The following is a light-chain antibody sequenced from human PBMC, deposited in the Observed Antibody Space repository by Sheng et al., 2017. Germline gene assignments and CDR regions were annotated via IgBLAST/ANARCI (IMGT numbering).Light chain of an antibody. CDR3: CSYAGSRV. V-gene: IGLV2-23*01. Sequence: QSALTQPASVSGSPGQSITISCTGSKSDFENYHLVSWYQQHPGKAPKLMIYEGSKRPSGVSNRFSGSKSGITASLTISALQAEDEADYYCCSYAGSRVFGGGTKLTVL. CDR2: EGS. CDR1: KSDFENYHL. J-gene: IGLJ2*01.